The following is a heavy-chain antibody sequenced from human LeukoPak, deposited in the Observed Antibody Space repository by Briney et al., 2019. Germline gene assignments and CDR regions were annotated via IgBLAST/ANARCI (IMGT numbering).Heavy chain of an antibody. CDR3: ARVENWYSSSDRFDY. J-gene: IGHJ4*02. Sequence: SSETLSLTCTVSGGSISSSSYYWGWIRQPPGKGLEWIGSIYYSGSTYYNPSLKSRVTISVDTSKNQFSLKLSSVTAADTAVYYCARVENWYSSSDRFDYWGQGTLVTVSS. CDR1: GGSISSSSYY. V-gene: IGHV4-39*07. CDR2: IYYSGST. D-gene: IGHD6-6*01.